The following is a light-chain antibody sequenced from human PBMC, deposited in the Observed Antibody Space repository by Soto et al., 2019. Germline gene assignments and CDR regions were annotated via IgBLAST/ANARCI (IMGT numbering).Light chain of an antibody. V-gene: IGKV3-20*01. CDR1: QSVSSSY. J-gene: IGKJ1*01. CDR3: QQYGSSPPWT. Sequence: EIVLTQSPGTLSLSPGERATLSCRASQSVSSSYLAWYQQKTGQAPSLLIYGASSRATGIPDRFSGSGSGTAFTLTISRLEPEDFAVYYCQQYGSSPPWTFGQGTKVEIK. CDR2: GAS.